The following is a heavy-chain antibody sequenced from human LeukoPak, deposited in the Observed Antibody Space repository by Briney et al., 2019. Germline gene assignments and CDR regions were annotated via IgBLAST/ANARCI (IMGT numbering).Heavy chain of an antibody. CDR1: GGSLSGYY. D-gene: IGHD6-19*01. Sequence: SETLSLTCAVYGGSLSGYYWSWIRQPPGKGLEWIGEINHSGSTNYNPPLKSRVTISVDTSKNQFSLKLSSVTAADTAVYYCARGLGAVAGLGTTVDYWGQGTLVTVSS. J-gene: IGHJ4*02. V-gene: IGHV4-34*01. CDR3: ARGLGAVAGLGTTVDY. CDR2: INHSGST.